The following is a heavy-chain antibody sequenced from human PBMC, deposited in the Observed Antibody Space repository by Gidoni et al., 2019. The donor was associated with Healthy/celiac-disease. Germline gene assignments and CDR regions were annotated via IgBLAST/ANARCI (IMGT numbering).Heavy chain of an antibody. CDR2: ISSSSSYI. Sequence: EVQLVESGGGLVKPGGSLRPSCPASGFPFSSYRMHWGRQAPGKGLGWVSSISSSSSYIYYADSVKGRFTISRDNAKNSLYLQMNSLRAEDTAVYYCAREGSEQWLVSAKGLGHDYWGQGTLVTVSS. CDR3: AREGSEQWLVSAKGLGHDY. J-gene: IGHJ4*02. CDR1: GFPFSSYR. D-gene: IGHD6-19*01. V-gene: IGHV3-21*01.